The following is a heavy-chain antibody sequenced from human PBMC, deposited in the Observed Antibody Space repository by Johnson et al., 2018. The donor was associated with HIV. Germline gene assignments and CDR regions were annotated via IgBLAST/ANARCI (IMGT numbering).Heavy chain of an antibody. V-gene: IGHV3-7*01. CDR1: RFTFSSYW. Sequence: VQLVESGGGLVQPGGSLRLSCAASRFTFSSYWMTWVRQAPGKGLEWVANIKQDGSEKHYVDSVKGRFSNYRDNAKNSLYPQMKSLRAEDAAVYYCARDYRGRTVDAFDIWGQGTMVTVSS. CDR3: ARDYRGRTVDAFDI. D-gene: IGHD3-16*02. CDR2: IKQDGSEK. J-gene: IGHJ3*02.